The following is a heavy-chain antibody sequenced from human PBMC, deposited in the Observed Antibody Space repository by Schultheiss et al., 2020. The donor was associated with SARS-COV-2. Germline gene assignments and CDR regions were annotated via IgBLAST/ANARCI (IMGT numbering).Heavy chain of an antibody. Sequence: GGSLRLSCAASGFTFSTYDMHWVRQATGKGLEWVSSIGTAGDTYYPDSVKGRFTISRENAKNSLYLQMNSLRAEDTAVYYCAYLMDHYGDCNYWGQGTLVTVSS. CDR1: GFTFSTYD. V-gene: IGHV3-13*04. CDR2: IGTAGDT. J-gene: IGHJ4*02. CDR3: AYLMDHYGDCNY. D-gene: IGHD4-17*01.